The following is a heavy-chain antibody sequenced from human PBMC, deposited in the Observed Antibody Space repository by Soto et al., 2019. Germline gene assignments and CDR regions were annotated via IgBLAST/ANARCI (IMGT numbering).Heavy chain of an antibody. Sequence: GGSLRLSCAASGFTFSSYSMNWVRQAPGKGLEWVSSISSSSSYIYYADSVKGRFTISRDNAKNSLYLQMNSLRAEDTAVYYCARELCGSYYYYYGMDVWGQGTTVTVSS. D-gene: IGHD1-26*01. V-gene: IGHV3-21*01. CDR3: ARELCGSYYYYYGMDV. J-gene: IGHJ6*02. CDR2: ISSSSSYI. CDR1: GFTFSSYS.